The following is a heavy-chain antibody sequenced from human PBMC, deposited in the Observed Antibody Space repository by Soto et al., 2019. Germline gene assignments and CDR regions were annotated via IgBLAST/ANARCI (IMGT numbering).Heavy chain of an antibody. J-gene: IGHJ5*02. Sequence: TLSLTCAVYGGSFSGYYWGWIRQPPGKGLEWIGEIKHSGSTNYNPSLKSRVTISVDTYKNQFSLKLSSVTAADTAVYYCASGYYDFWSGYTNWFYXWGQATLVTVSX. CDR2: IKHSGST. D-gene: IGHD3-3*01. CDR1: GGSFSGYY. CDR3: ASGYYDFWSGYTNWFYX. V-gene: IGHV4-34*01.